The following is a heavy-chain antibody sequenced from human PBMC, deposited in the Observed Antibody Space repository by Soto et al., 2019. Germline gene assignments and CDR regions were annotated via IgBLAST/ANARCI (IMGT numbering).Heavy chain of an antibody. D-gene: IGHD2-8*02. V-gene: IGHV3-23*01. J-gene: IGHJ6*02. CDR2: ISGSGGST. CDR3: AKSDIVLVVEARKPPSFGMYV. Sequence: GGSLRLSCAASGFSFSSYAMSWVRQAPGKGLERVSVISGSGGSTYYADSVKGRFTISRDNSKNTLYLQMNSLRAEDTAVYYCAKSDIVLVVEARKPPSFGMYVWGQGTTVTVSS. CDR1: GFSFSSYA.